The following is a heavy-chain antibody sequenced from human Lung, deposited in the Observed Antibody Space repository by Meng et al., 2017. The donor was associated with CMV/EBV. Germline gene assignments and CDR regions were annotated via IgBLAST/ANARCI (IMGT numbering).Heavy chain of an antibody. CDR3: ATSRGSGWYRIGWFDP. V-gene: IGHV3-21*01. J-gene: IGHJ5*02. CDR1: GFTFSSYS. D-gene: IGHD6-19*01. Sequence: GGSLRLXXAASGFTFSSYSTNWVRQAPGKGLEWVSSISSSSSYIYYPDSVKGRFTISKDNAKNSLYLQMNSLRAEDTAVYYCATSRGSGWYRIGWFDPWGQGXLVTVSS. CDR2: ISSSSSYI.